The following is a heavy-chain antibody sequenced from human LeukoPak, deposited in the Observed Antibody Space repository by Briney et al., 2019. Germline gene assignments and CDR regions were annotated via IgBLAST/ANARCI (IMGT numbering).Heavy chain of an antibody. Sequence: GGSLRLSCAASGFIFDDYAMHWVRQAPGKALEWVSHISWNGGTIGYADSVKGRFTISRDNAKNSLYLQMNSLRAEDTAVYYCARRVLADVDTAMENWFDPWGQGTLVTVSS. J-gene: IGHJ5*02. CDR3: ARRVLADVDTAMENWFDP. CDR1: GFIFDDYA. D-gene: IGHD5-18*01. V-gene: IGHV3-9*01. CDR2: ISWNGGTI.